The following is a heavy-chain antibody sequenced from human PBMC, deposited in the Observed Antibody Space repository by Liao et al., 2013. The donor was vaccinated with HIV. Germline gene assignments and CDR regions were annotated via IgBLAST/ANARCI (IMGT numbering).Heavy chain of an antibody. D-gene: IGHD3-3*01. CDR1: GGSITSGDHY. CDR3: ARDQIFGVVRYMDV. V-gene: IGHV4-61*02. Sequence: QVRLQESGPGLVKPSETLSLTCNVSGGSITSGDHYWSWIRQPAGKGLEWIGRVDVSGSIKFSPSLKSRLTMSVDKSKQQFSLKLTSVTAADTAVYYCARDQIFGVVRYMDVWGKGTTVTVSS. CDR2: VDVSGSI. J-gene: IGHJ6*03.